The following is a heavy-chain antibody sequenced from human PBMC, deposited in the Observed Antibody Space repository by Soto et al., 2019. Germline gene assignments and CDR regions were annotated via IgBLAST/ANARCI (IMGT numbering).Heavy chain of an antibody. V-gene: IGHV3-23*01. CDR2: VSGTGRST. CDR1: GFSFSSYA. J-gene: IGHJ6*03. D-gene: IGHD6-25*01. Sequence: PGGSLRLSCAASGFSFSSYAMSWVRQPPGMGLEWVSTVSGTGRSTYYADSVKGRFTISRDNSKNTLYLQVNSLRAEDTAVYYCAKDPSGYTDGHYYCYYMDVWGKGTTVTVSS. CDR3: AKDPSGYTDGHYYCYYMDV.